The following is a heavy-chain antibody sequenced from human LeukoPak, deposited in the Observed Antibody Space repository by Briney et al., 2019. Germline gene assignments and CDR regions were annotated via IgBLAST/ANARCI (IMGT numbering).Heavy chain of an antibody. V-gene: IGHV4-39*01. CDR2: IYYSGTT. CDR1: GGSIRSSNYY. D-gene: IGHD6-19*01. CDR3: ARHPGYSSGLY. Sequence: SETLSLTCSGSGGSIRSSNYYWGWIRQPPGKGLEWIGSIYYSGTTYYNPSLESRVSISVDTSKNQFSLKLTSVTAADTAVYYCARHPGYSSGLYWGQGTLVTVSS. J-gene: IGHJ4*02.